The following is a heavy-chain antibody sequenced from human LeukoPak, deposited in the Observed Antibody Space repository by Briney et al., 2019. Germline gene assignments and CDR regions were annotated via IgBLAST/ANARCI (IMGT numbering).Heavy chain of an antibody. D-gene: IGHD3-9*01. CDR2: IYYSGST. V-gene: IGHV4-30-4*01. Sequence: PSQTLSLTCTVSGGSISSGDYYWCCIRQPPGKGLEWIRYIYYSGSTYYNPSLKSRVTISVDTSKNQFSLKLSSVTAVDTAVYYCARGSADFDWLLYFDYWGQGTLVTVPS. CDR1: GGSISSGDYY. J-gene: IGHJ4*02. CDR3: ARGSADFDWLLYFDY.